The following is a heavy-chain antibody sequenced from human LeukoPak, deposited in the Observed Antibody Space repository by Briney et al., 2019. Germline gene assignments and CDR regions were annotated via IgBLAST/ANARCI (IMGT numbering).Heavy chain of an antibody. Sequence: SETLSLTCAVYGGSFSGYYWSWIRLPPGKGLEWIGEINHSGSTNYNPSLKSRVTISVDTSKNQFSLKLSSVTAADTAVYYCARGVSYSSSSIDYWGQGTLVTVSS. V-gene: IGHV4-34*01. D-gene: IGHD6-6*01. CDR2: INHSGST. J-gene: IGHJ4*02. CDR3: ARGVSYSSSSIDY. CDR1: GGSFSGYY.